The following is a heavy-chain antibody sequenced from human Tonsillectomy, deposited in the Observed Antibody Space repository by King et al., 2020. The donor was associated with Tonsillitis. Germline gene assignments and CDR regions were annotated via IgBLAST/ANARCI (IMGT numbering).Heavy chain of an antibody. CDR1: GFTFGDYD. CDR2: IRSKAYGGTT. V-gene: IGHV3-49*04. D-gene: IGHD4-11*01. CDR3: SRAGDYSNYDGAFDI. Sequence: VQLVESGGGLVQPGRSLRLSCTPSGFTFGDYDMNWVRQAPGKGLEWVGFIRSKAYGGTTGYAATVKGRFTISRDDSKSIAYLQMNSLKIEDTAVYYCSRAGDYSNYDGAFDIWGKGTMVTVSS. J-gene: IGHJ3*02.